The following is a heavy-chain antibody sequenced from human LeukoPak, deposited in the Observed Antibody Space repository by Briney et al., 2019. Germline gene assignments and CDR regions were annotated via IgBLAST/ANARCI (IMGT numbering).Heavy chain of an antibody. CDR2: INPNSGGT. D-gene: IGHD3-16*01. V-gene: IGHV1-2*04. J-gene: IGHJ5*02. CDR3: AREELGVMFWFDP. Sequence: ASVKVSCKASGYTFTGYYMHWVRQAPGQGLEWMGWINPNSGGTNYAQKFQGWVTMTRDTSISTAYMELSSLRSEDTAVYYCAREELGVMFWFDPWGQGTLVTVSS. CDR1: GYTFTGYY.